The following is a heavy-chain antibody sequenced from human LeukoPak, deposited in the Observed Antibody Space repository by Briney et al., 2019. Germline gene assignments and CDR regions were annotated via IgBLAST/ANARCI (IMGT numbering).Heavy chain of an antibody. CDR3: ARSYGSGSYSGY. V-gene: IGHV3-7*01. J-gene: IGHJ4*02. Sequence: GGSLRLSCAASGFTFSSYWLSWVRQAPGKGLEWVANIKQDGSEKYYVNSVKGRFTISRDNAKNSLYLQMNSLRAEDTAVYYCARSYGSGSYSGYWGQGTLVTVSS. CDR2: IKQDGSEK. CDR1: GFTFSSYW. D-gene: IGHD3-10*01.